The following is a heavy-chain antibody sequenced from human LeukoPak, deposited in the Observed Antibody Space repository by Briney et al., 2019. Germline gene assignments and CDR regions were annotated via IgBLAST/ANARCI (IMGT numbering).Heavy chain of an antibody. CDR2: IAYDKSNK. D-gene: IGHD3-10*01. CDR3: ARDLGSGSFGFDI. Sequence: GGSLRLSCAASGFTFSGYGMHWVRQAPGKGLEWVTFIAYDKSNKYYADSVKGRFTISRDNSKNTLYLQMNSLRVEDTAVYYCARDLGSGSFGFDIWGQGTMVTVST. J-gene: IGHJ3*02. CDR1: GFTFSGYG. V-gene: IGHV3-30*02.